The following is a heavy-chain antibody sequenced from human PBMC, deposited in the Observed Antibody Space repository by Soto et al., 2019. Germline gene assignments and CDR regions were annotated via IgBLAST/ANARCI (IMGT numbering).Heavy chain of an antibody. CDR2: ISYDGSNK. CDR3: ARLRLTGYFDY. V-gene: IGHV3-30-3*01. J-gene: IGHJ4*02. CDR1: GFTFSSYA. Sequence: GGSLRLSCAASGFTFSSYAMHWVRQAPGKGLEWVAVISYDGSNKYYADSVKGRFTISRDNAMNSLYLQMNSLRAEDTAVYYCARLRLTGYFDYWGQRTLVTVSS.